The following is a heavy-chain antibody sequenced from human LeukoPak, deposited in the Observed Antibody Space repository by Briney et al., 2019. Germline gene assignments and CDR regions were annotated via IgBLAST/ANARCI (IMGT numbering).Heavy chain of an antibody. CDR2: ISAYNGNT. D-gene: IGHD3-16*01. J-gene: IGHJ3*02. V-gene: IGHV1-18*01. Sequence: ASVKVSCKASGYTFTNYGINWVRQAPGQGLEWVGWISAYNGNTNYAQNLQDRVTMTTDTPTSTAYMELRSLRFDDTGVYYCAKESPLHGVDIWGQGTMVTVSS. CDR1: GYTFTNYG. CDR3: AKESPLHGVDI.